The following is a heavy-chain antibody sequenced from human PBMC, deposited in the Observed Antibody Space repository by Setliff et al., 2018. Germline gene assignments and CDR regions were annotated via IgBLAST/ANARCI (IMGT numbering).Heavy chain of an antibody. CDR3: RLWFGELSRDY. V-gene: IGHV3-53*01. J-gene: IGHJ4*02. D-gene: IGHD3-10*01. CDR1: GFAFSTYA. Sequence: GGSLRLSCAASGFAFSTYAVSWVRQAPGKGLEWISVLSGDGNAYYADSVKGRFTISGDTSKNALYLQMNSLRAEDTAVYYCRLWFGELSRDYWGPGTLVTVSS. CDR2: LSGDGNA.